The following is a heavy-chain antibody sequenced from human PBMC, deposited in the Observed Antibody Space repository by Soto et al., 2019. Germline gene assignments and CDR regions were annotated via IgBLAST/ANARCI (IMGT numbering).Heavy chain of an antibody. D-gene: IGHD3-22*01. V-gene: IGHV3-33*01. J-gene: IGHJ3*02. Sequence: HPGGSLRLSCASSGFTFSSYGMHCFRQAPGNGLEWVAVIWYDGSNKYYADSVKGRFTISRDNSKNTLYLQMNSLRAEDTAVYYCASLDYDSSGYFDDAFDIWGQGTMVTVSS. CDR1: GFTFSSYG. CDR3: ASLDYDSSGYFDDAFDI. CDR2: IWYDGSNK.